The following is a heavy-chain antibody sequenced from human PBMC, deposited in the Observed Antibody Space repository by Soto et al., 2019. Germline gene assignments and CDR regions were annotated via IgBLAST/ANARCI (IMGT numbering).Heavy chain of an antibody. CDR3: ATSLYYYGSGSQSDY. CDR2: TSGSGGST. V-gene: IGHV3-23*01. Sequence: HPGGSLRLSCAASGFTFSSYAMSWVRQAPGKGLEWVSATSGSGGSTYYADSVKGRFTISRDNSKNTLYLKMNSLRAEDTAVYYCATSLYYYGSGSQSDYWGQGTLVTVSS. J-gene: IGHJ4*02. CDR1: GFTFSSYA. D-gene: IGHD3-10*01.